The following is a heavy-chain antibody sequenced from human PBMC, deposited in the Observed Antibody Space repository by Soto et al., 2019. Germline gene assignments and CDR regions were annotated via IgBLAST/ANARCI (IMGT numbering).Heavy chain of an antibody. CDR1: GYTFTSFG. CDR3: ARDKMIDDYGWGTYDY. CDR2: ISGYNGKT. V-gene: IGHV1-18*03. J-gene: IGHJ4*02. D-gene: IGHD3-16*01. Sequence: QVQLVQSGGEVKKPGASFKVSCKTSGYTFTSFGVSWVRPALGQGLEWIGWISGYNGKTKYAQTLQGRVTMTADTSTSTGYLELRGLRPDDVAVDFCARDKMIDDYGWGTYDYWGQGTTVTVSS.